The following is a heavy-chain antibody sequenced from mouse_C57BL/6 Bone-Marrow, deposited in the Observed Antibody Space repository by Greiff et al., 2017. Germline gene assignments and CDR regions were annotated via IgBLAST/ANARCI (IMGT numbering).Heavy chain of an antibody. CDR1: GFTFSSYG. Sequence: DVKLVESGGDLVKPGGSLKLSCAASGFTFSSYGMSWVRPTPDKRLEWVATISRGGTDTYYPDSVKWRFTISMYNAKNTLYLQMSSLKSEDTAMYFCSCREGCFAYWGQWTLVTVSA. J-gene: IGHJ3*01. CDR2: ISRGGTDT. CDR3: SCREGCFAY. V-gene: IGHV5-6*02.